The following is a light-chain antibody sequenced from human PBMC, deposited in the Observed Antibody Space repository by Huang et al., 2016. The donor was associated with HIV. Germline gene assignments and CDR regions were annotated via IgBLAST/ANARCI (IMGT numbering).Light chain of an antibody. J-gene: IGKJ5*01. CDR3: QPYDSYPIT. V-gene: IGKV1-5*01. CDR1: QSISIW. Sequence: DIQMTQSPSTLSASVGDRVTITCRASQSISIWLAWYQQKPGKVPKLLMFDASHLESGVPSTFSGSGSGPEFTLTITSLQPDDFATYYCQPYDSYPITFGPGTRLDI. CDR2: DAS.